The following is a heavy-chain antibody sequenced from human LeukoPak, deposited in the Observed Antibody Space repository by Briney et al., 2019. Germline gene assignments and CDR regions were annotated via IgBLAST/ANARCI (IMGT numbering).Heavy chain of an antibody. CDR3: ARWRSDFDY. Sequence: GGSLRLSCAASGFTVSSNYMSWVRQAPGKGLEWVSVIYSGGRTYYADSVKGRFTISRGSSKNTLYLQMNNLRAEDTAVYYCARWRSDFDYWGQGTLVTVSS. V-gene: IGHV3-53*01. CDR1: GFTVSSNY. D-gene: IGHD1-26*01. J-gene: IGHJ4*02. CDR2: IYSGGRT.